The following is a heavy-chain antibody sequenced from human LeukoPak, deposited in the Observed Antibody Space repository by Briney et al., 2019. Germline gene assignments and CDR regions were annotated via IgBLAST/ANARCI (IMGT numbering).Heavy chain of an antibody. V-gene: IGHV3-53*01. CDR1: GFTVSSNH. Sequence: GRSLRLSCAASGFTVSSNHMSWVRQAPGKGLEWVSVIYSGGSTDYADSVKGRFTISRDILKNTLYLQMNSLRAEDTAVYYCARGPAGYNWGQGTLVTVSS. D-gene: IGHD1-1*01. J-gene: IGHJ4*02. CDR3: ARGPAGYN. CDR2: IYSGGST.